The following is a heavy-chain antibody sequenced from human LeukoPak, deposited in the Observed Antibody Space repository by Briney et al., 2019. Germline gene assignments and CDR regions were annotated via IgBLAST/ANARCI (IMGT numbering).Heavy chain of an antibody. Sequence: PSETLSLTCTVSGGSISGHYWSWIRQSPGKGLDWIGFVHTSGSTNYNPSLKSRVIMSVDTSKNQFSLRLSSMTAADTAVYYCARHKVEASAGSFDYWGQGILVTVSS. CDR1: GGSISGHY. V-gene: IGHV4-4*09. CDR3: ARHKVEASAGSFDY. CDR2: VHTSGST. D-gene: IGHD6-13*01. J-gene: IGHJ4*02.